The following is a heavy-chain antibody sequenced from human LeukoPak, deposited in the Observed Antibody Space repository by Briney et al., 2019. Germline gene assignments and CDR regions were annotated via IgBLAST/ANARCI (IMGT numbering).Heavy chain of an antibody. CDR3: ARALLKLRWGLDY. CDR2: INHSGST. Sequence: SETLSLTCTVSGYSISSGYYWSWIRQPPGKGLEWIGEINHSGSTNYNPSLKSRVTISVDTSKNQFSLKLSSVTAADTAVYYCARALLKLRWGLDYWGQGTLVTVSS. D-gene: IGHD4-23*01. CDR1: GYSISSGYY. V-gene: IGHV4-38-2*02. J-gene: IGHJ4*02.